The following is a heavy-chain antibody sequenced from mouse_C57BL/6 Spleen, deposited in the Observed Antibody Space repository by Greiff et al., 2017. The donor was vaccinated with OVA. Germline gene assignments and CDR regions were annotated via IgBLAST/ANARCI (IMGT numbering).Heavy chain of an antibody. J-gene: IGHJ2*01. CDR3: TSGYYYFDY. CDR1: GYTFTSYT. V-gene: IGHV1-4*01. D-gene: IGHD2-3*01. Sequence: QVQLQQSGAELARPGASVKMSCKASGYTFTSYTMHWVKQRPGQGLEWIGYINPSSGYTKYNQKFKDKATLTADKSSSTTYMQLSSLTSEDSAVYYCTSGYYYFDYWGQGTTLTVSS. CDR2: INPSSGYT.